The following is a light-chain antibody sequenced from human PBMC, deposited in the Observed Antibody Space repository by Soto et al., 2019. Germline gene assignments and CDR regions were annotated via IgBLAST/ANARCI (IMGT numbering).Light chain of an antibody. J-gene: IGKJ3*01. Sequence: DIQMTQSPSTLSGSVGDRVTITCRASQTISSWSAWYQQKPGKAPKLLIYAASRLQSGVPSRFSGSGSGTDFTLTISRLEPEDFAVYYCQQYGSSSTFGPGTKVDIK. V-gene: IGKV1-5*01. CDR3: QQYGSSST. CDR1: QTISSW. CDR2: AAS.